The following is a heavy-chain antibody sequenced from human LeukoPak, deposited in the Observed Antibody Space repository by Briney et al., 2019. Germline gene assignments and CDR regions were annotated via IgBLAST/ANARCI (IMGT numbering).Heavy chain of an antibody. D-gene: IGHD3-3*01. CDR1: GGTFSSYA. Sequence: SVKVSCKASGGTFSSYAISWVRQAPGQGLEWMGGIIPIFGTANYAQKFQGRVTITTDESTSTAYMELSSLTSEDTAVYYCAREKSDFWSGFFDYWGQGTLVTVSS. CDR2: IIPIFGTA. CDR3: AREKSDFWSGFFDY. J-gene: IGHJ4*02. V-gene: IGHV1-69*05.